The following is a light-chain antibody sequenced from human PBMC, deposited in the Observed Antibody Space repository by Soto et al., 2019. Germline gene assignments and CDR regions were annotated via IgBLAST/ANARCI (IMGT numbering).Light chain of an antibody. Sequence: DIQMTQAPSSLSASVGDRVTITCRASQSISTYLNWYQQKPGKAPNLLIYAASSLQSGVPSTFSGFGSGTDFTRTISSLQPEEFETYYCQQSDTTPRTFGQGTRVEFK. J-gene: IGKJ1*01. CDR1: QSISTY. CDR2: AAS. V-gene: IGKV1-39*01. CDR3: QQSDTTPRT.